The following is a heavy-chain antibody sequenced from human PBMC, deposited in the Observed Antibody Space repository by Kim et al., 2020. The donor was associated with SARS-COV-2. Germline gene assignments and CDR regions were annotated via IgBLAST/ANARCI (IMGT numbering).Heavy chain of an antibody. CDR3: ARGYDKFDY. CDR2: GDI. D-gene: IGHD6-13*01. V-gene: IGHV3-20*03. Sequence: GDIGYADSVKGRFTVSRDNAKKSLYLHMDSLRDEDTALYYCARGYDKFDYWGQGTLVTASS. J-gene: IGHJ4*02.